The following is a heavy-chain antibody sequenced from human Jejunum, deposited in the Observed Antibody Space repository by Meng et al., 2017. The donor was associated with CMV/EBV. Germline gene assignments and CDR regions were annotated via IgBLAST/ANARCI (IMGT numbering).Heavy chain of an antibody. CDR1: GFTFSNSW. V-gene: IGHV3-74*01. Sequence: LSCAASGFTFSNSWMHWVRQVPGKGLLWVSRLTRDGRTDYADSVKGRFTISRDDATSTLYLQMNSLRAEDAGVYYCARDGDYKFDYWGQGTLVTVSS. CDR2: LTRDGRT. CDR3: ARDGDYKFDY. D-gene: IGHD4-11*01. J-gene: IGHJ4*02.